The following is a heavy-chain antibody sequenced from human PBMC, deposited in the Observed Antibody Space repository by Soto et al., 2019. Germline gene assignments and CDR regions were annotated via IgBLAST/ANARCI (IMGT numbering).Heavy chain of an antibody. D-gene: IGHD3-9*01. CDR3: GRLEGLATISYYFDY. J-gene: IGHJ4*02. CDR1: GGSVSSSSYY. V-gene: IGHV4-39*01. CDR2: VYYSGST. Sequence: SETLSLTCTVSGGSVSSSSYYWGWVRQPPGKGLEWIGSVYYSGSTYYNPSLESRVTISVDKSKNQFSLKLMSLSAADTDVYYCGRLEGLATISYYFDYWGQGALVTVSS.